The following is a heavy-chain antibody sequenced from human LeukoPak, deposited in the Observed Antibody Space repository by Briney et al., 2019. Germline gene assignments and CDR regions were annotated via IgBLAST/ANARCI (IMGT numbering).Heavy chain of an antibody. CDR2: IIPIIGTT. Sequence: SVKVSCKASGGTFSSYAISWVRQAPGQGLEWMGGIIPIIGTTNYAQKFQGRVTITADKSTSTAYMELSSLRSEDTAVYYWAAGYCSSTSCYGGFDPWGQGTLVTVSS. CDR3: AAGYCSSTSCYGGFDP. J-gene: IGHJ5*02. V-gene: IGHV1-69*06. CDR1: GGTFSSYA. D-gene: IGHD2-2*01.